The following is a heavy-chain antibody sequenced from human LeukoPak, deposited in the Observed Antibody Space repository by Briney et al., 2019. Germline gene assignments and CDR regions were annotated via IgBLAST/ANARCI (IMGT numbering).Heavy chain of an antibody. Sequence: PGGSLRLSCAAPGFTFSIYWMSWVRQAPGKGLEGGANIKEDGNEKYYVDSVKGRFTISRDNAKNSLYLQMNSLRAEDTAVYYCAGYGKSKLDYWGQGTLVTVSS. CDR2: IKEDGNEK. D-gene: IGHD1-1*01. V-gene: IGHV3-7*05. CDR3: AGYGKSKLDY. J-gene: IGHJ4*02. CDR1: GFTFSIYW.